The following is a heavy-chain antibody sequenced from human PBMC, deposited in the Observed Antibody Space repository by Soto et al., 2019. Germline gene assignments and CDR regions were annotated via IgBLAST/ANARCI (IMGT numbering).Heavy chain of an antibody. CDR1: GFPFSYYG. D-gene: IGHD1-26*01. CDR2: IWYDGTSK. V-gene: IGHV3-33*01. CDR3: ARGRSGTYHSHFDY. J-gene: IGHJ4*02. Sequence: PGSSLRLFCAASGFPFSYYGMHWVRQAPGKGLEWVAVIWYDGTSKYSADSLRGRFTISRDNSKNTLYLQMNSLRAEDTAVYYCARGRSGTYHSHFDYWGQGALVTVHS.